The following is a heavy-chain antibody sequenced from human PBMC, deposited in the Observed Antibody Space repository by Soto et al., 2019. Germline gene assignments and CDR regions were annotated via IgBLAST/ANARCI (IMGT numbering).Heavy chain of an antibody. CDR3: AKEWQWLVSGWFDP. CDR1: GFIFSSYS. CDR2: ISGSGGRT. V-gene: IGHV3-23*01. D-gene: IGHD6-19*01. J-gene: IGHJ5*02. Sequence: GGSLRLSCAASGFIFSSYSMSWVRQAPGKGLEWVSAISGSGGRTYYADSVKGRFTISRDNSKNTLYLQMNSLRAEDTAVYYCAKEWQWLVSGWFDPWGQGTLVTVSS.